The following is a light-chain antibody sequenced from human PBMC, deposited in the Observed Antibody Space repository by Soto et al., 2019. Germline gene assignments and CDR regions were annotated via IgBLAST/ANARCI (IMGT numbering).Light chain of an antibody. CDR3: QQTYNIPRT. V-gene: IGKV1-39*01. CDR1: QSISIY. J-gene: IGKJ3*01. CDR2: AAS. Sequence: DIQMTQSPSSLSASVGDRVTITCRASQSISIYLNWYHQKPGKAPKLLIYAASSLQSGVPSRFSGSGSGTDFTLTISSLQPEDFAIYYCQQTYNIPRTFGPGTKVDIK.